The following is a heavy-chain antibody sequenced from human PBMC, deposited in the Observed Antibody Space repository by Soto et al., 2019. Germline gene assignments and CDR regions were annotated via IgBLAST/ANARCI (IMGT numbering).Heavy chain of an antibody. V-gene: IGHV4-59*01. CDR3: ARYKSNYYYGMDV. CDR1: GGSISSYY. CDR2: IYYSGIT. Sequence: SETLSLTCSVSGGSISSYYWSWIRQPPGKGLEWIGYIYYSGITNYNPSLKSRVTITVDTSKNQFSLKLSSVTAADTAVYYCARYKSNYYYGMDVWGQGTTVTVSS. J-gene: IGHJ6*02. D-gene: IGHD1-20*01.